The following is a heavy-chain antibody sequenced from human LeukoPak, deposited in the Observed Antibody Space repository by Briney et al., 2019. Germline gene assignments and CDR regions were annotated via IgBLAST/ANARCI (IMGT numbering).Heavy chain of an antibody. CDR2: IYPGDSDT. J-gene: IGHJ6*02. Sequence: GESLKISCKGSGYSFISYWIGWVRQMPGKGLEWMGIIYPGDSDTRYSPSFQGQVTISADKSISTAYLQWSSLKASDTAMYYCARCVHRGYSYGLGYYVMDVWGQGTLVIVSS. CDR1: GYSFISYW. D-gene: IGHD5-18*01. CDR3: ARCVHRGYSYGLGYYVMDV. V-gene: IGHV5-51*01.